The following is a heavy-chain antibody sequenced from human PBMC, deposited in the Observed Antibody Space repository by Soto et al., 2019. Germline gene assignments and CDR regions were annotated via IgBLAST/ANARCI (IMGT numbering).Heavy chain of an antibody. CDR3: ARELVKEASWYKEYNWFDP. D-gene: IGHD6-13*01. CDR1: GGSFSGYY. J-gene: IGHJ5*02. Sequence: SETLSLTCAVYGGSFSGYYWSWIRQPPGKGLEWIGEINHSGSTNYNPSLKSRVTISVDTSKNQFSLKLSSVTAADTAVYYCARELVKEASWYKEYNWFDPWGQGTLVTVSS. CDR2: INHSGST. V-gene: IGHV4-34*01.